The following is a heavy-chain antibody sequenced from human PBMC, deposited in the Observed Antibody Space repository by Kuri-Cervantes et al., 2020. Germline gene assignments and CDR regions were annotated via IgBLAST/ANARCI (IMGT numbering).Heavy chain of an antibody. CDR2: ISPSSDII. V-gene: IGHV3-48*04. CDR1: GFTLTNYN. CDR3: AKDTESWNYDFSYFDS. Sequence: GESLKISCAASGFTLTNYNMNWVRQAPGKGLEWVSYISPSSDIIYYADSVKGRFTISRDNAKHSLYLRMNRLRAEDTALYYCAKDTESWNYDFSYFDSWGQGTLVTVSS. J-gene: IGHJ4*02. D-gene: IGHD1-7*01.